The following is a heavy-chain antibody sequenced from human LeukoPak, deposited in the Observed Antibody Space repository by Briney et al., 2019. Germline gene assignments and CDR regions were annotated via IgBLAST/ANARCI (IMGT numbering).Heavy chain of an antibody. CDR3: ARRNAGWELPVGNNWFDP. J-gene: IGHJ5*02. CDR2: IYYSGST. CDR1: GGSISSSSYY. Sequence: PSETLSLTCTVSGGSISSSSYYWGWIRQPPGKGLEWIGSIYYSGSTYYNPSLKSRVTISVDTSKNQFPLKLSSVTAADTAVYYCARRNAGWELPVGNNWFDPWGQGTLVTVSS. V-gene: IGHV4-39*01. D-gene: IGHD1-26*01.